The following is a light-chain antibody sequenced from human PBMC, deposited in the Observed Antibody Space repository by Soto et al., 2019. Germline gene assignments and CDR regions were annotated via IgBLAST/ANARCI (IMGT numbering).Light chain of an antibody. V-gene: IGKV1-39*01. Sequence: DIQMTQSPSSLSASVGERVTITCRATQSVAKYVNWYQQKPGQAPNLLIYTSSNLQSGVPSRFTGSGFATDFTLTISSLQPEDFASYYCQQSYSTPWTFGQGTKVEIK. CDR1: QSVAKY. CDR2: TSS. CDR3: QQSYSTPWT. J-gene: IGKJ1*01.